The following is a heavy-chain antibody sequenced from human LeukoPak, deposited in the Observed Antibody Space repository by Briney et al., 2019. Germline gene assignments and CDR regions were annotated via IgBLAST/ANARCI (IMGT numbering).Heavy chain of an antibody. D-gene: IGHD6-19*01. CDR2: FYPEDGET. CDR3: ATDLGIAVAGIHCGY. Sequence: ASVKVSCKVSGYTLTELSMHWVRQAPGKGLEWMGGFYPEDGETIYAQKFQGRVTMTADTSIDTAYMELSWVRYEETAVYYCATDLGIAVAGIHCGYWGQGTLVTVSS. V-gene: IGHV1-24*01. CDR1: GYTLTELS. J-gene: IGHJ4*02.